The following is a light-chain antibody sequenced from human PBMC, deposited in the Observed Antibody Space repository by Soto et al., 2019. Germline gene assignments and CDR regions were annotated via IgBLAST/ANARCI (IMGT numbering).Light chain of an antibody. CDR2: KAS. V-gene: IGKV1-5*03. CDR1: QSISSW. Sequence: DIQMTKSPSTLSASVGDRFAITCRASQSISSWLAWYQQKPGKAPKLLIYKASSLESGVPSRFSGSGSGTEFTLTISSLQPDDFATYYCQQYNSYSWTFGQGTKVDI. J-gene: IGKJ1*01. CDR3: QQYNSYSWT.